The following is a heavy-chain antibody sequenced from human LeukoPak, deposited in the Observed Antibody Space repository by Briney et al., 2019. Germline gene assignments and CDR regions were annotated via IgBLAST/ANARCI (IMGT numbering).Heavy chain of an antibody. CDR2: IIPILGIA. Sequence: EASVKVSCKASGGTFSSYAISWVRQAPGQGLEWMGRIIPILGIANYAQKFQGRVTITADKSTSTAYMELSSLRSEDTAVYYCARAAHYYDSSGYYYVLDYWGQGTLVTVSS. D-gene: IGHD3-22*01. CDR3: ARAAHYYDSSGYYYVLDY. CDR1: GGTFSSYA. V-gene: IGHV1-69*04. J-gene: IGHJ4*02.